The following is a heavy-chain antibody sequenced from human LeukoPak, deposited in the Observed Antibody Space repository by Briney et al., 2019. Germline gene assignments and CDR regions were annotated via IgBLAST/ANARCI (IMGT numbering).Heavy chain of an antibody. Sequence: GGSLRLSCAASDFTFSRFSIHWVRQAPGKGLDWVAIISKDGSIKYYADSVKGRFTISRDNSENTVYLQMSSLTAEDTGNYYCARDSGVFDYWGQGTLVTVSS. CDR1: DFTFSRFS. V-gene: IGHV3-30*15. CDR2: ISKDGSIK. J-gene: IGHJ4*02. CDR3: ARDSGVFDY. D-gene: IGHD2-8*01.